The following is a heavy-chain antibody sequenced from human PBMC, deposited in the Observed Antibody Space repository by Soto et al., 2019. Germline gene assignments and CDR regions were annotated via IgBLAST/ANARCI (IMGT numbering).Heavy chain of an antibody. D-gene: IGHD3-3*01. Sequence: ASVKVSCKASGYSFTTYYIHWVRQAPGQGLEWMGIIDPSSGSATYTQKFRGRVTMARDTSTSTVYMELSSLRAEDTAVYYCAKDRKYYDFWSGYYNAEPSAYYFGMDVWGQGTTVTVSS. CDR1: GYSFTTYY. J-gene: IGHJ6*02. CDR3: AKDRKYYDFWSGYYNAEPSAYYFGMDV. CDR2: IDPSSGSA. V-gene: IGHV1-46*01.